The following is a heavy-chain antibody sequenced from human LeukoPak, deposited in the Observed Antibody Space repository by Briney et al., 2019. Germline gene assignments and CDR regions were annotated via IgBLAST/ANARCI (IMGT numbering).Heavy chain of an antibody. V-gene: IGHV5-51*01. J-gene: IGHJ5*02. Sequence: GQSLQISCQVSGYSFTSYWIGWVRHMTGKGLEWMGILYPGDSDTRYSPSFQGQVTISADKSISTAYLQWSSLKASDTAMYYCARLYRGYVKSWFDPWGQGTLVTVSS. CDR2: LYPGDSDT. D-gene: IGHD5-12*01. CDR1: GYSFTSYW. CDR3: ARLYRGYVKSWFDP.